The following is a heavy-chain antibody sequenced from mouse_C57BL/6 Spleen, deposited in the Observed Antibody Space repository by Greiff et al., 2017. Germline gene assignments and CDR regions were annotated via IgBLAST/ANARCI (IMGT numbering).Heavy chain of an antibody. J-gene: IGHJ3*01. CDR1: GYTFTSYW. Sequence: VQLQQPGAELVKPGASVKLSCKASGYTFTSYWMQWVKQRPGQGLEWIGEIDPSDSYPNYNQKFKGKATLTVDTSSSTAYMQLSSLTSEDSAVYYCARKTYYDYEGFAYWGQGTLVTVSA. CDR3: ARKTYYDYEGFAY. CDR2: IDPSDSYP. D-gene: IGHD2-4*01. V-gene: IGHV1-50*01.